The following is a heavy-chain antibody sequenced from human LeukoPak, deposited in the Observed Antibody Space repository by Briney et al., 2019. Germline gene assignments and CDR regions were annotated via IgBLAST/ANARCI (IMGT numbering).Heavy chain of an antibody. CDR3: AKQKGLDP. CDR2: IYSSGST. Sequence: PSGTLSLTCAVSGGSISSSNWWSWVRQPPGKGLEWIGFIYSSGSTDYNPSLKSRVTISVDTSKNQFSLKLRSVTAADTAVYYCAKQKGLDPWGQGTLVTVSS. D-gene: IGHD1/OR15-1a*01. CDR1: GGSISSSNW. V-gene: IGHV4-4*02. J-gene: IGHJ5*02.